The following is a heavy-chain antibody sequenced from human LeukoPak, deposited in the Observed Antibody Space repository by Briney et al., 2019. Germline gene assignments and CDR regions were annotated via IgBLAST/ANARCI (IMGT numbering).Heavy chain of an antibody. V-gene: IGHV3-48*01. CDR1: GGSISSYY. Sequence: ETLSLTCTVSGGSISSYYWNWVRQAPGKGLEWIANIESTSTGINYADSVKGRFTISRDNAKETLYLQMGSLRAEDTAVYHCARDDFPFLSGFDLWGQGTLVTVSS. CDR2: IESTSTGI. J-gene: IGHJ3*01. CDR3: ARDDFPFLSGFDL. D-gene: IGHD3/OR15-3a*01.